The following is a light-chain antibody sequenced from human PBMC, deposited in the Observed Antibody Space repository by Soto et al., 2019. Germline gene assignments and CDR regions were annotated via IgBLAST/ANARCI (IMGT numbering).Light chain of an antibody. CDR3: QQYNKWPLFT. CDR1: QSISSN. J-gene: IGKJ3*01. V-gene: IGKV3-15*01. Sequence: IVMMQSPATLSVSPGQRATLSCRASQSISSNLAWYQQRPGQAPRLLIYGASTRATGVPARFSGSGSGTDFVLTISSLQSEDFAIYYCQQYNKWPLFTFGPGTRVDI. CDR2: GAS.